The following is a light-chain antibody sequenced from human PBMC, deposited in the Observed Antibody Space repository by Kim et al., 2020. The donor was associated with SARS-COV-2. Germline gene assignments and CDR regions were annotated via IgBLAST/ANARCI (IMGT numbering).Light chain of an antibody. Sequence: EIVMTQSPATLSVSPEERGTLSCRASQSVGSNLAWYQQKPGQAPRLLIYGASTRATGIPARFSGSGSGTEFTLTIGSLQSEDFAVYYCQQYNNWPRTFGQGTKVDIK. J-gene: IGKJ1*01. CDR2: GAS. CDR1: QSVGSN. V-gene: IGKV3-15*01. CDR3: QQYNNWPRT.